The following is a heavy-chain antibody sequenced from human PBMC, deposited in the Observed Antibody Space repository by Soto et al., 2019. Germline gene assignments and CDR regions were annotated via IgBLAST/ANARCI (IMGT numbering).Heavy chain of an antibody. V-gene: IGHV3-13*01. CDR2: IGTAGDT. J-gene: IGHJ6*02. D-gene: IGHD4-17*01. CDR3: ARVPSGDYTYGMDV. CDR1: GFTFSSYD. Sequence: PGGSLRLSCAASGFTFSSYDMHWVRQATGKGLEWVSAIGTAGDTYYPGSVKGRFTISRENAKNSLYLQMNSLRAEDTAVYYCARVPSGDYTYGMDVWGQGTTVTVSS.